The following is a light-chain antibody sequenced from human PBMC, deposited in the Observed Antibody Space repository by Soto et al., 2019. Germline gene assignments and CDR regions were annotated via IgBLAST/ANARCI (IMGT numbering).Light chain of an antibody. J-gene: IGLJ1*01. CDR3: FSYAGSSTHV. CDR2: EGT. V-gene: IGLV2-23*01. Sequence: QSVLTQPASVSGSPGQSITISCTGTSSDVGTYDLVSWYQHHPGKAPKLMIYEGTKRPSGVSNRFSGSKSGNTASLTISGLQAEDEADYYCFSYAGSSTHVFGSGTKVTAL. CDR1: SSDVGTYDL.